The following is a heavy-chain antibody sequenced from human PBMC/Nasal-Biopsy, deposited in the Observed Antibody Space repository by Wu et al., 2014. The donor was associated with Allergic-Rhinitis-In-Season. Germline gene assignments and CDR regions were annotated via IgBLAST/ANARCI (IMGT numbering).Heavy chain of an antibody. D-gene: IGHD7-27*01. CDR1: GASIASTTLL. CDR2: VFYTGLS. CDR3: GRTLTEHSGGWFDP. J-gene: IGHJ5*02. V-gene: IGHV4-39*06. Sequence: TLSLTCTVSGASIASTTLLRWVWHPPSPRGRGLEWIANVFYTGLSYFHPSVKSRVTASVDTSKNQVTLTLTSVTAADTALYYCGRTLTEHSGGWFDPWGPGNPGHRLL.